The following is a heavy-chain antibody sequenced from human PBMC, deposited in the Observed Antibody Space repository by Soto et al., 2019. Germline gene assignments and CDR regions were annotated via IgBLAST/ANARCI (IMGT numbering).Heavy chain of an antibody. CDR1: SGSITSSLW. V-gene: IGHV4-4*02. D-gene: IGHD5-12*01. Sequence: QVQLQESGPGLVKPSGTLSLTCTVSSGSITSSLWWSWVRQSPGKGLEWIGEVAQSGYIHSIPSRKRRLTISLDKSTTRFSLRLTSVTAADTAVYYCARNRYGGYDFDSWGQGSLVTVSS. CDR3: ARNRYGGYDFDS. J-gene: IGHJ4*02. CDR2: VAQSGYI.